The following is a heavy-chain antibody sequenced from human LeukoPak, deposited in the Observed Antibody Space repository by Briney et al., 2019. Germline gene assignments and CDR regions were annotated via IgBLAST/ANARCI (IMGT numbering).Heavy chain of an antibody. CDR2: ISGSGGST. D-gene: IGHD5-24*01. V-gene: IGHV3-23*01. J-gene: IGHJ4*02. Sequence: GGSLRLSCAASGFTFSSYEMNWVRQAPGKGLEWVSAISGSGGSTYYADSVKGRFTISRDNSKNTLYLQMNSLRAEDTAVYYCAKPREMATMYFDYWGQGTLVTVSS. CDR1: GFTFSSYE. CDR3: AKPREMATMYFDY.